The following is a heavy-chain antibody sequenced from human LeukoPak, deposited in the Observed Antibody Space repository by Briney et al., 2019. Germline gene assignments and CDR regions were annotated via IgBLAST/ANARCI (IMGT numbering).Heavy chain of an antibody. Sequence: PSETLSLTCTVSGGSISSSSYYWGWIRPPPGKGLEWIGSIYYSGSTYYNPSLKGRVTISVDTSKNQFSLKLSSVTAADTAVYYCARHQAAAGVDYWGQGTLVTVSS. V-gene: IGHV4-39*01. CDR2: IYYSGST. D-gene: IGHD6-13*01. CDR1: GGSISSSSYY. CDR3: ARHQAAAGVDY. J-gene: IGHJ4*02.